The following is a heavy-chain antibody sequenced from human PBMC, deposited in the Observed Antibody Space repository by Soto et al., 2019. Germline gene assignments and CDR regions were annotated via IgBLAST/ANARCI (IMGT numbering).Heavy chain of an antibody. CDR1: GFTFSSYS. CDR2: ISSSSSYI. Sequence: GGSLRLSCAASGFTFSSYSMNWVRQAPGKGLEWVSSISSSSSYIYYADSVKGRFTISRDNAKNSLYLQMNSLRAEDTAVYYCARELGYCSGGSCYLPYYYYYGMDVWGQGTTVTVSS. D-gene: IGHD2-15*01. J-gene: IGHJ6*02. V-gene: IGHV3-21*01. CDR3: ARELGYCSGGSCYLPYYYYYGMDV.